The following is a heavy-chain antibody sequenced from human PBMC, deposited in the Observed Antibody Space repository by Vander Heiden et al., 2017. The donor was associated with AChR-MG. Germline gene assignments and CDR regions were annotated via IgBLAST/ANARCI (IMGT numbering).Heavy chain of an antibody. V-gene: IGHV3-30*18. J-gene: IGHJ4*02. CDR1: GFTFSSYG. D-gene: IGHD1-26*01. Sequence: QLQLVESGGGVVQPGRSLRLYCAASGFTFSSYGMHWVRQAPGKGLEWVAVISYDGSNKYYADSVKGRFTISRDNSKNTLYLQMNSLRAEDTAVYYCAKDGTLLVGATYGDYWGQGTLVTVSS. CDR3: AKDGTLLVGATYGDY. CDR2: ISYDGSNK.